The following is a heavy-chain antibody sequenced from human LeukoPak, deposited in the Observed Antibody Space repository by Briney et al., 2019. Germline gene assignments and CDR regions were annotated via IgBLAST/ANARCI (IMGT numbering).Heavy chain of an antibody. J-gene: IGHJ3*02. D-gene: IGHD3-3*01. CDR2: IYHSGST. CDR3: ARDRAYYDFWSGYYTYAFDI. V-gene: IGHV4-34*01. CDR1: GGSFSGYY. Sequence: SETLSLTCAVYGGSFSGYYWSWIRQPPGKGLEWIGSIYHSGSTYYNPSLKSRVTISVDTSKNQFSLKLSSVTAADTAVYYCARDRAYYDFWSGYYTYAFDIWGQGTMVTVSS.